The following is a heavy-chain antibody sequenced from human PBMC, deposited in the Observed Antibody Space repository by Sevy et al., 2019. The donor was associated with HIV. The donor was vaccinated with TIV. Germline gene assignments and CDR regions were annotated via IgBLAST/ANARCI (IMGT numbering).Heavy chain of an antibody. Sequence: ASVKVSCKASGGTFNNYAINWVRQAPGQGLEWMGGIIPIFGATNYAQKFQGRVTITADESTSTGYMEVSGLRSEDTGIYYCASVGFCSTRSCFTALRFPIEPHFDSWGQGTLVTVSS. V-gene: IGHV1-69*13. CDR1: GGTFNNYA. J-gene: IGHJ4*02. CDR3: ASVGFCSTRSCFTALRFPIEPHFDS. D-gene: IGHD2-2*02. CDR2: IIPIFGAT.